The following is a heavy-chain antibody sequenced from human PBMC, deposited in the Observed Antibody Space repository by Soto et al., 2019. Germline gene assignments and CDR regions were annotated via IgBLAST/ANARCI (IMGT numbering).Heavy chain of an antibody. CDR2: IVPLIGTT. V-gene: IGHV1-69*01. CDR3: AGRAMAVTWLDP. D-gene: IGHD6-19*01. CDR1: GDSDGIYN. J-gene: IGHJ5*02. Sequence: QVRLVQSGAELKRPGSSVNVSCRVSGDSDGIYNIAWVRQAPGQGLEWLGGIVPLIGTTDYSQRFRGRVTITADESTGTAYLELHSLKSEDTAVYYCAGRAMAVTWLDPWGQGTPVIVSA.